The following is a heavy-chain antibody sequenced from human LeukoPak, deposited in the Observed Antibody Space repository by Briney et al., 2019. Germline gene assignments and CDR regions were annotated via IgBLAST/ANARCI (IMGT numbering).Heavy chain of an antibody. CDR1: GFTFSSYS. V-gene: IGHV3-21*01. CDR3: ASLDGAYVFDY. J-gene: IGHJ4*02. Sequence: PGGSLRLSCAASGFTFSSYSMNWVRQAPGKGLEWVSSISSSSSYIYYADSVKGRFTISRDNAKNSLYLQMNSLRAEDTAVYYCASLDGAYVFDYWGQGTLVTVSS. CDR2: ISSSSSYI. D-gene: IGHD4-17*01.